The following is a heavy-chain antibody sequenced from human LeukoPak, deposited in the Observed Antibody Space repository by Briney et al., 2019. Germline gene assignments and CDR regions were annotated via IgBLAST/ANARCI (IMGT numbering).Heavy chain of an antibody. CDR3: ARARRYSPIDY. CDR2: IYYSGST. V-gene: IGHV4-59*12. Sequence: SETLSLTCTVSGGSISSYYWSWIRQPPGKGLEWIGYIYYSGSTNYNPSLKSRVTISVDTSKNQFSLKLSSVTAADTAVYYCARARRYSPIDYWGQGTLVTVSS. D-gene: IGHD4-11*01. J-gene: IGHJ4*02. CDR1: GGSISSYY.